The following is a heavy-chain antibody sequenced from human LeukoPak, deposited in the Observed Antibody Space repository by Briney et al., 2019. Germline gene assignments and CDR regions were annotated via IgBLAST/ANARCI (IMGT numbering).Heavy chain of an antibody. V-gene: IGHV3-48*01. Sequence: TGGSLRLSCAASGFTFSSYSMNWVRQAPGKGLEWVSYISSSSSTIYYAGSVKGRFTISRDNAKNSLYLQMNSLRAEDTAVYYCARARDVVVIAYYYYMDVWGKGTTVTVSS. CDR1: GFTFSSYS. CDR3: ARARDVVVIAYYYYMDV. D-gene: IGHD2-21*01. CDR2: ISSSSSTI. J-gene: IGHJ6*03.